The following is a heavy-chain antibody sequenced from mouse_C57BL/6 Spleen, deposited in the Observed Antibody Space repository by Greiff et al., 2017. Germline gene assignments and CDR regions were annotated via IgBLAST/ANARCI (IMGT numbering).Heavy chain of an antibody. Sequence: QVQLQQSGAELARPGASVKLSCKASGYTFTSYGISWVKQSTGQGLEWIGEIYPRSGNTYYNETFKGKATLTADKSSSTAYMDLRSLTSEDSAVYCGAREGGGGRRAMDYWGQGTSVTVSS. V-gene: IGHV1-81*01. J-gene: IGHJ4*01. CDR1: GYTFTSYG. CDR3: AREGGGGRRAMDY. CDR2: IYPRSGNT.